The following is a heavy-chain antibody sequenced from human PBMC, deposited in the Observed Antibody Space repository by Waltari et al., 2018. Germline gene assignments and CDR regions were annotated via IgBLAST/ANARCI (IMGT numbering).Heavy chain of an antibody. J-gene: IGHJ4*02. CDR1: GFTFRSYA. CDR3: AKGAGWYSSSWWNY. D-gene: IGHD6-13*01. CDR2: ISGSGGST. V-gene: IGHV3-23*01. Sequence: EVQLLESGGGLVQPGGSLRLSCAASGFTFRSYAMSWVRQAPGKGLEGVSAISGSGGSTYYADSVKGRFTISRDNSKNTLYLQMNSLRAEDTAVYYCAKGAGWYSSSWWNYWGQGTLVTVSS.